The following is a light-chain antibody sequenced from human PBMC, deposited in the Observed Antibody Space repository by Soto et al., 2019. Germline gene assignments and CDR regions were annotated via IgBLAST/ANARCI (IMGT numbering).Light chain of an antibody. CDR2: AAS. Sequence: DIQMTQSPSSLSASVGDRVTITCRASQSISSYLNWYQQKPGKAPKLLIYAASSLQSGVPSRFSGSGSGTDFTLTISSLQPEDFATYYCQQSYSTPWEAFTFGPGTKVDIK. J-gene: IGKJ3*01. CDR1: QSISSY. CDR3: QQSYSTPWEAFT. V-gene: IGKV1-39*01.